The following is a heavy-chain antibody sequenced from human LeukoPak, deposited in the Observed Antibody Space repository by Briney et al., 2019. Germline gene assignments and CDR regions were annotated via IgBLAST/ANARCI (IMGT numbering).Heavy chain of an antibody. D-gene: IGHD6-13*01. CDR1: GFTFSDNY. CDR2: IKQDGSEK. Sequence: GGSLRLSCAASGFTFSDNYMDWVRQAPGKGLEWVANIKQDGSEKYYVDSVKGRFTISRDNAKNSLYLQMNSLRAEDTAVYYCAREGIAAAAFDYWGQGTLVRVSS. J-gene: IGHJ4*02. V-gene: IGHV3-7*01. CDR3: AREGIAAAAFDY.